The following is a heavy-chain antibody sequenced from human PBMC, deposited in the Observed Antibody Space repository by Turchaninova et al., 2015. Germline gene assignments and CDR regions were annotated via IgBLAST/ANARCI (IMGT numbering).Heavy chain of an antibody. D-gene: IGHD3-22*01. CDR3: ARAYYDSSGYYFRRHSNWYFDL. CDR2: LYSGGGH. J-gene: IGHJ2*01. Sequence: CAHQSPGKGLEWDLFLYSGGGHYYANSVKGRFTISRDNSKNTLYLQMNSLRAEDTAVYYCARAYYDSSGYYFRRHSNWYFDLWGRGTLVTVSS. V-gene: IGHV3-53*01.